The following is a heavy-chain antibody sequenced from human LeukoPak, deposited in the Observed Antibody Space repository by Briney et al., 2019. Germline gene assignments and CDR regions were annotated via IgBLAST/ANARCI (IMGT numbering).Heavy chain of an antibody. V-gene: IGHV1-18*01. J-gene: IGHJ4*02. CDR3: ARGVRGENFDY. CDR2: ISAYNGNT. Sequence: ASVKVSCKASGYTFTSYGISWVRQAPGQGREWMGWISAYNGNTNYAQKLQGRVTMTTDTSTSTAYMQPRSLRPADTAVYYCARGVRGENFDYWRQGTLVTVSS. CDR1: GYTFTSYG. D-gene: IGHD4-17*01.